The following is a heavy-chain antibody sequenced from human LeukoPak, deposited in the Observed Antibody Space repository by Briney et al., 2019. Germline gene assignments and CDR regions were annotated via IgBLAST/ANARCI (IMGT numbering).Heavy chain of an antibody. D-gene: IGHD2/OR15-2a*01. CDR2: VRYDGGSN. Sequence: PGGSLRLSCAASRFTFTSYGMHWVRQAPGNGLEWVAYVRYDGGSNSYADSVKGRFSISRDNSKNTLYLEMNGLRAEDTAVYYYVRGWGSTVYASAFDVWGQGTMVTVPT. CDR3: VRGWGSTVYASAFDV. V-gene: IGHV3-30*02. CDR1: RFTFTSYG. J-gene: IGHJ3*01.